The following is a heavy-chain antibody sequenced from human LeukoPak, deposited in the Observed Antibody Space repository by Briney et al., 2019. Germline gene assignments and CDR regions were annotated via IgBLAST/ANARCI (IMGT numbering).Heavy chain of an antibody. Sequence: PGGSLRLSCAASGFTFSSYEMNWVRQAPGKGLEWVSYIGTSGRSMSYADSVKGRFTISRDNPKDSLYLQMNSLRAEDTAVYYCARATYDSGRDYWGQGTLVTVSS. J-gene: IGHJ4*02. V-gene: IGHV3-48*03. CDR2: IGTSGRSM. CDR1: GFTFSSYE. CDR3: ARATYDSGRDY. D-gene: IGHD6-19*01.